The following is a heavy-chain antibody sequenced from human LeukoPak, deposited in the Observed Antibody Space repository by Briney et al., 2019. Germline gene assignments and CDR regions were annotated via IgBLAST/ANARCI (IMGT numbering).Heavy chain of an antibody. V-gene: IGHV4-34*01. CDR1: GGSFSGSY. CDR2: INHSGST. Sequence: SETLSLTCTLNGGSFSGSYWSWIRQSPGRGLEWIGEINHSGSTNYNPSLKSRVSISIATSKNQFSLKLTSVTAADTAMYYCARGPTMVRGVIRFYYYMDAWGKGTTVTVSS. CDR3: ARGPTMVRGVIRFYYYMDA. J-gene: IGHJ6*03. D-gene: IGHD3-10*01.